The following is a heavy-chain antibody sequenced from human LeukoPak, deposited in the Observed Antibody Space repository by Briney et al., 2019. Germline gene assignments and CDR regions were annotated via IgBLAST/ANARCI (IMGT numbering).Heavy chain of an antibody. D-gene: IGHD3-16*01. CDR2: ISYDGSDK. J-gene: IGHJ4*02. CDR3: AKIWGTYPYDY. CDR1: GFPFSTYA. V-gene: IGHV3-30*18. Sequence: GGSLRLSCAASGFPFSTYAMHWVRQAPGKGLVWVAVISYDGSDKYYADSVKGRFTISRDNSKNTLYLEMNSLRAEDTAVYYCAKIWGTYPYDYWGQGTLVTASS.